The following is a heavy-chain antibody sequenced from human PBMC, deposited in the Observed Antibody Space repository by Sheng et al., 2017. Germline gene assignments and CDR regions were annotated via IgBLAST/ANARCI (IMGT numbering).Heavy chain of an antibody. J-gene: IGHJ4*02. Sequence: EVQLVESGGGLVQPGGSLRLSCAASGFTVSSNYMSWVRQAPERGLEWISVIYSGGTTYYADSVKDRFTISRDNSKNTLYLQMNSLRDEDTAVYYCATDGGTWYLLLDYWGQGTLVTVSS. CDR2: IYSGGTT. D-gene: IGHD2-15*01. CDR1: GFTVSSNY. V-gene: IGHV3-66*01. CDR3: ATDGGTWYLLLDY.